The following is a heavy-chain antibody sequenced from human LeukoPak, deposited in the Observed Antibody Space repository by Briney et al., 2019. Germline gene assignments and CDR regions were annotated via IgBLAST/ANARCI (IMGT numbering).Heavy chain of an antibody. CDR2: ISGSGDTT. V-gene: IGHV3-23*01. Sequence: GSLRLSCAASGFTFRSYAMSWVRQAPGKGLELVSAISGSGDTTYYADSVKGRFTISRDNSKNTLYLQMNSLRPEDTAVYYCAKVGARGCSSSTCFIYWGQGTLVTVSS. CDR1: GFTFRSYA. D-gene: IGHD2-2*01. J-gene: IGHJ4*02. CDR3: AKVGARGCSSSTCFIY.